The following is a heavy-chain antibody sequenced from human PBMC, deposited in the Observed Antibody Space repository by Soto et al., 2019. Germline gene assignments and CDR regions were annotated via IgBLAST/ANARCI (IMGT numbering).Heavy chain of an antibody. CDR2: INAGNGNT. Sequence: ASVKVSCKASGYTFTSYAMHWVRQAPGQRLEWMGWINAGNGNTKYSQKFQGRVTITRDTSASTAYMELSSLRSEDTAVYYCARVAKIVVVPAAMGLYYYMDVWGKGTTVTVSS. CDR1: GYTFTSYA. V-gene: IGHV1-3*01. J-gene: IGHJ6*03. D-gene: IGHD2-2*01. CDR3: ARVAKIVVVPAAMGLYYYMDV.